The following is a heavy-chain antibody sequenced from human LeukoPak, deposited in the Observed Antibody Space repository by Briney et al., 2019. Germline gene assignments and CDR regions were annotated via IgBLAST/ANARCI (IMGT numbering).Heavy chain of an antibody. CDR3: ARAHPAYYDSSGYLDY. CDR1: GFTFSSYE. V-gene: IGHV3-48*03. D-gene: IGHD3-22*01. J-gene: IGHJ4*02. Sequence: GGSLRLSCAASGFTFSSYEMNWVRQAPGKGLEWVSYISSSGSTIYYADSVKGRFTISRDNAKNSLYLQMNSLRAEDTAVYYCARAHPAYYDSSGYLDYWGQGTLVTVSS. CDR2: ISSSGSTI.